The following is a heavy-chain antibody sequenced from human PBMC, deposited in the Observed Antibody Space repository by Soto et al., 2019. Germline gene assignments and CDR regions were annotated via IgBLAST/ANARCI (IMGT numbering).Heavy chain of an antibody. D-gene: IGHD6-13*01. CDR1: GGTFSSYA. CDR2: IVPIYRTA. Sequence: ASVKVSCKASGGTFSSYAISWVRQAPGQGLEWVGGIVPIYRTADYAQKFQGRVTITADESARTAYLEVRSLKSQDTAVYYCARDSGAKLGSSWGQGTLVTVSS. V-gene: IGHV1-69*13. J-gene: IGHJ4*02. CDR3: ARDSGAKLGSS.